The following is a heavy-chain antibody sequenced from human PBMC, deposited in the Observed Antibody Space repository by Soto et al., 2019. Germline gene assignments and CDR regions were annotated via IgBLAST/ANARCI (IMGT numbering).Heavy chain of an antibody. Sequence: SETLSLPCTVSGASVRSTDYYWSWIRQAPGKGLEWIGYVYYTGSTYYNPSLMSRLTISVDTSKNQFSLKLTSVTAAETAVYYCVRTARQGAVAPHWFDRWGQGTQVTVSS. V-gene: IGHV4-30-4*01. CDR2: VYYTGST. CDR3: VRTARQGAVAPHWFDR. CDR1: GASVRSTDYY. J-gene: IGHJ5*02. D-gene: IGHD2-21*02.